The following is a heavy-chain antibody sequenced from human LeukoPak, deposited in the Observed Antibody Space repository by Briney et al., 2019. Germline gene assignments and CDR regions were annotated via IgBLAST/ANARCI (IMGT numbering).Heavy chain of an antibody. CDR3: ARVLRWYSLYYFDY. V-gene: IGHV1-8*01. CDR2: MNPNSGNT. CDR1: GYTFTSYD. J-gene: IGHJ4*02. D-gene: IGHD4-23*01. Sequence: ASVKVSCKASGYTFTSYDINWVRQAPGQGLEWMGWMNPNSGNTGYAQKFQGRVTMTRNTSISTAYMELSSLRSEDTAVYYCARVLRWYSLYYFDYWGQGTLVTVSS.